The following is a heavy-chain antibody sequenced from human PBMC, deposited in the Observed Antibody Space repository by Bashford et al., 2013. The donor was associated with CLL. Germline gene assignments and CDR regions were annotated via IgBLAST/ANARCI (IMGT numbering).Heavy chain of an antibody. D-gene: IGHD3-10*01. CDR3: ARGMQHGSGTLFDY. J-gene: IGHJ4*02. V-gene: IGHV2-70*04. CDR1: GFSLTTTGAR. CDR2: IDWDDDK. Sequence: PTLVKPTQTLTLTCTFSGFSLTTTGARVSWIRQPPGKALEWLARIDWDDDKFYSPPLETRLTISKDTSRNQVVLRMTNMDPVDTATYYCARGMQHGSGTLFDYWGQGTLVTVSS.